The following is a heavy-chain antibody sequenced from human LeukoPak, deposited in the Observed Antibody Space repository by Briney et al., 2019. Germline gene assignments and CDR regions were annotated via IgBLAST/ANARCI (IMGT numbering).Heavy chain of an antibody. J-gene: IGHJ4*02. CDR3: AKERTQTTSFDY. CDR1: GFTFRRYP. D-gene: IGHD2/OR15-2a*01. Sequence: GGSLRLSCAASGFTFRRYPMNWVRQAPGKGLEWVSTISGSGGSTYYADSVKGRFTISRDNSKNTLYLQMNRLRAEDTAVYYCAKERTQTTSFDYWGQGTLVTVSS. V-gene: IGHV3-23*01. CDR2: ISGSGGST.